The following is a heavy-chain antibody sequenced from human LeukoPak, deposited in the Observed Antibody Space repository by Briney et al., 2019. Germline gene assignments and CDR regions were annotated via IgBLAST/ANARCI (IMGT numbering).Heavy chain of an antibody. J-gene: IGHJ4*02. V-gene: IGHV3-30*18. Sequence: GGSLRLSCAASGFTFSSYGMHWVRQAPGKGLEWVAVISYDGSNKYYADSVKGRFTISRDNSKNTLYLQMNSLRAEDTAVYYCAKESAHSSGWFDFDYWGQGTLVTVSS. CDR2: ISYDGSNK. D-gene: IGHD6-19*01. CDR1: GFTFSSYG. CDR3: AKESAHSSGWFDFDY.